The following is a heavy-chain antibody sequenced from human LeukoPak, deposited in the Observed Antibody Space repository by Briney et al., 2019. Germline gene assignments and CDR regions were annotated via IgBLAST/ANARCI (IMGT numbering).Heavy chain of an antibody. CDR3: ARGEVEMATITAFDY. D-gene: IGHD5-24*01. Sequence: SVKVSCKASGGTFSSYAFSWVRQAPGQGLEWMGGIIPIVGTTNYAQMFQGRVTITADESTSTAYMELSSLRSEDTAVYYCARGEVEMATITAFDYWGQGTLVTVSS. J-gene: IGHJ4*02. V-gene: IGHV1-69*13. CDR1: GGTFSSYA. CDR2: IIPIVGTT.